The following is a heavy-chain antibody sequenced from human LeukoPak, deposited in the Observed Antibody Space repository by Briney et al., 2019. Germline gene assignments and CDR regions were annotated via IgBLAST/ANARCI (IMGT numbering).Heavy chain of an antibody. CDR3: AKDKVRSAGRHYYYMDV. CDR2: ISGSGGST. V-gene: IGHV3-23*01. D-gene: IGHD6-25*01. J-gene: IGHJ6*03. CDR1: GFTFSSYA. Sequence: PGGSLRLSCAASGFTFSSYAISWVRQAPGKGLEWVSAISGSGGSTYYADSVKGRFTISRDNSKNTLYLQVNSLRAEDTAVYYCAKDKVRSAGRHYYYMDVWGKGTTVTVSS.